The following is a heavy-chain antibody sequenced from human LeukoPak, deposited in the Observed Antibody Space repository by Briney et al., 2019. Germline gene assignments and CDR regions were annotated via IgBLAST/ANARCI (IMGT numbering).Heavy chain of an antibody. V-gene: IGHV5-51*01. CDR1: GYTFTSYG. Sequence: KVSCKASGYTFTSYGISWVRQAPGQGLEWMGIIYPGDSDTRYSPSFQGQVTISADKSISTAYLQWSSLKASDTAMYYCARLSTVAGHFDYWGQGTLVTVSS. J-gene: IGHJ4*02. CDR2: IYPGDSDT. D-gene: IGHD6-19*01. CDR3: ARLSTVAGHFDY.